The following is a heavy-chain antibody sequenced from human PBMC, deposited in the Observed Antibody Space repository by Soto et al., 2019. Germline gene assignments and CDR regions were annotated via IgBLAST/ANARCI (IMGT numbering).Heavy chain of an antibody. V-gene: IGHV3-23*01. CDR2: LSGSGTST. CDR3: AKATTNGGWFNPFDS. Sequence: GSLRLSCAASGFSFVNYAMNWVRQAPGKGLEWVSGLSGSGTSTYYADSVKGRFTISRDNSRDTLFLQMNSLTADDTAVYYCAKATTNGGWFNPFDSWGQGALVTVSS. J-gene: IGHJ4*02. CDR1: GFSFVNYA. D-gene: IGHD6-19*01.